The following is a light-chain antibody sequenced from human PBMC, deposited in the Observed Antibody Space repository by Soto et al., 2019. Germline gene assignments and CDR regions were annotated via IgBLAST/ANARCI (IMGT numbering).Light chain of an antibody. CDR1: QTISNY. Sequence: DIQMTQSPSSLSASVGDRVTITCRASQTISNYLNWYQQKPGKAPELLIYAASSLQSGVPSRFSGSGSGTDFTLTISSLQPEDFATYYCQQSYSTLGTFGQGTKLEIK. J-gene: IGKJ2*01. CDR2: AAS. V-gene: IGKV1-39*01. CDR3: QQSYSTLGT.